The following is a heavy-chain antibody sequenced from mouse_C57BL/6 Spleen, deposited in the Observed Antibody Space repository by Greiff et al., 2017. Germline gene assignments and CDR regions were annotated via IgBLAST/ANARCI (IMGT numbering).Heavy chain of an antibody. J-gene: IGHJ2*01. D-gene: IGHD4-1*01. V-gene: IGHV1-63*01. CDR3: ARFLTGRDYFDY. CDR2: IYPGGGYT. CDR1: GYTFTNYW. Sequence: QVHVKQSGAELVRPGTSVKMSCKASGYTFTNYWIGWAKQRPGHGLEWIGDIYPGGGYTNYNEKFKGKGTLTADKSSSTAYMQFSSLTSEDSAIYYGARFLTGRDYFDYWGQGTTLTVSS.